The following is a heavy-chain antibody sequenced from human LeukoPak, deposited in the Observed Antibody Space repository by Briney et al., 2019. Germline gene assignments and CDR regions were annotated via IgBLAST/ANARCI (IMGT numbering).Heavy chain of an antibody. V-gene: IGHV3-23*01. Sequence: GGSLRLSCSASGFTFSNYAMSWVRQTPAKGLEWVSAISSSAVSTYYADSVKGRFTISRVNSKNILYLQMNSLRAEDTAVYYCAKDPDGSGTYYIPAEYIQHWGQGTLVSVSS. D-gene: IGHD3-10*01. CDR1: GFTFSNYA. J-gene: IGHJ1*01. CDR2: ISSSAVST. CDR3: AKDPDGSGTYYIPAEYIQH.